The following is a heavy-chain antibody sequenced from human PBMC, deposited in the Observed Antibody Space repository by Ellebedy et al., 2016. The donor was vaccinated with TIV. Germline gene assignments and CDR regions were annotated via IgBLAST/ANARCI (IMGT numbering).Heavy chain of an antibody. D-gene: IGHD1-14*01. J-gene: IGHJ6*02. Sequence: SETLSLTCVISGDSVSSNSVTWNWIRQSPSGRLEWLGRTYYRSKWNNEYPLSVKSRITIDADTSKNQFSLQLNSVTPEDTAVYYCTRHTGSVGLDVWGQGTTVTVSS. CDR3: TRHTGSVGLDV. CDR2: TYYRSKWNN. CDR1: GDSVSSNSVT. V-gene: IGHV6-1*01.